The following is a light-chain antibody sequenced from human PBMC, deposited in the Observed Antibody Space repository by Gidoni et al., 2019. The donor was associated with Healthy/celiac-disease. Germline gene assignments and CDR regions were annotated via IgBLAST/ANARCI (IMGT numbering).Light chain of an antibody. CDR2: DVS. V-gene: IGLV2-11*01. CDR1: SSEVGGYNY. CDR3: CSYAGSYTYV. Sequence: QSALTQPRSVSGSPGQSVTISCTGTSSEVGGYNYCSWDQQDPGKAPKLMIYDVSKRPSGVPDRFSGSKSGNTASLTISGLQAEDEADYYCCSYAGSYTYVFGTGTKVTVL. J-gene: IGLJ1*01.